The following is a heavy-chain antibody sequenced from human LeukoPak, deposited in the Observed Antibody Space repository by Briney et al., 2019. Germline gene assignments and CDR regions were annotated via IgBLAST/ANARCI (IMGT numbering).Heavy chain of an antibody. V-gene: IGHV1-69*05. CDR3: ARELQSAPYFDY. CDR1: GGTFSSYA. J-gene: IGHJ4*02. D-gene: IGHD5-24*01. Sequence: ASVKVPCKASGGTFSSYAISWVRQAPGQGLEWMGRIIPIFGTANYAQKFQGRVTITTDESTSTAYMELSSLRSEDTAVYYCARELQSAPYFDYWGQGTLVTVSS. CDR2: IIPIFGTA.